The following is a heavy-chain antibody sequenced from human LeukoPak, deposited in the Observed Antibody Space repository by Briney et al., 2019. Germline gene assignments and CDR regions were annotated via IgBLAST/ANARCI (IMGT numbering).Heavy chain of an antibody. Sequence: GGSLRLSCAASGFTFSSYSMNWVRQAPGKGLEWLANMNQDGSHIYYVDSVKGRFTISRDNAKNSLYLQLDSLRAEDTAVYYCARGPPRATALLNWFDPWGQGTLVTVSS. CDR3: ARGPPRATALLNWFDP. V-gene: IGHV3-7*01. CDR2: MNQDGSHI. CDR1: GFTFSSYS. D-gene: IGHD1-26*01. J-gene: IGHJ5*02.